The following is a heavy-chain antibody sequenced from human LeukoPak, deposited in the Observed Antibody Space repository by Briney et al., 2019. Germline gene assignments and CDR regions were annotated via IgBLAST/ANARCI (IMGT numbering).Heavy chain of an antibody. CDR2: INTGSGTI. V-gene: IGHV3-48*01. Sequence: GGSLRLSCAVSGFTFSPYTMNWVRQAPGKGLEWLSYINTGSGTIFYADSVKGRFTISTDNAKITLYLQMNSLRAEDTAVYYCARRAYNWGAFDIWGQGTMVTVSS. CDR3: ARRAYNWGAFDI. D-gene: IGHD5-24*01. J-gene: IGHJ3*02. CDR1: GFTFSPYT.